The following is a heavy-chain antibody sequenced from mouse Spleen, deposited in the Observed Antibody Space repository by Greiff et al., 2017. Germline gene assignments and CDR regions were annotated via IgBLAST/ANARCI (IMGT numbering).Heavy chain of an antibody. CDR3: ARHPSWFAY. J-gene: IGHJ3*01. CDR1: GFTFSSYG. V-gene: IGHV5-6*01. CDR2: ISSGGSYT. Sequence: EVHLVESGGGLVQPGGSLKLSCAASGFTFSSYGMSWVRQTPDKRLEWVATISSGGSYTYYPDSVKGRFTISRDNAKNTLYLQMSSLKSEDTAMYYCARHPSWFAYWGQGTLVTVSA.